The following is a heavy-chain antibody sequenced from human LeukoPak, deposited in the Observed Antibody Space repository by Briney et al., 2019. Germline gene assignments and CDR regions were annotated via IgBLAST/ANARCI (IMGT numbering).Heavy chain of an antibody. CDR2: ISFDASNK. D-gene: IGHD3-22*01. V-gene: IGHV3-30*18. CDR3: AKDVYHYDRTGYVLDY. Sequence: GGSLRLSCVVSGFTFSSSGMHWVRQAPGKGLEWVAFISFDASNKNHADSVKGRFTISRDNSKNTLYLQMNSLRAEDTAVYYCAKDVYHYDRTGYVLDYWGQGTLVTVSS. CDR1: GFTFSSSG. J-gene: IGHJ4*02.